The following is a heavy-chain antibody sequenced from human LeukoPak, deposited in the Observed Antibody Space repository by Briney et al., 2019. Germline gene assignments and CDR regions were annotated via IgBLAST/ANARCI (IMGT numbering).Heavy chain of an antibody. CDR1: GGSISSYY. D-gene: IGHD3-10*01. Sequence: SETLSLTCTVSGGSISSYYWSWIRQPPGKGLEWIGYIYYSGSTNYNPSLKSRVTISVDTSKNQFSLKLSSVTAADTAVYYCARVTDERITMVREVVFDYWGQGTLVTVSS. J-gene: IGHJ4*02. V-gene: IGHV4-59*01. CDR2: IYYSGST. CDR3: ARVTDERITMVREVVFDY.